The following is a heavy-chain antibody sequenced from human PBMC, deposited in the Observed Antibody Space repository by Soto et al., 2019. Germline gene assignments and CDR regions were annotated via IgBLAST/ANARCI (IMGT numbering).Heavy chain of an antibody. Sequence: PSETLSLTCTVSGGSISSGGYYLSWIRQHPGKGLEWIGYIYYSGSTYYNPSLKSRVTISVDTSKNQFSLRLSSVTAADTAVYYCARDVGTIFGVARYGMDVWGQGTTVTVSS. CDR2: IYYSGST. V-gene: IGHV4-31*03. J-gene: IGHJ6*02. CDR3: ARDVGTIFGVARYGMDV. CDR1: GGSISSGGYY. D-gene: IGHD3-3*01.